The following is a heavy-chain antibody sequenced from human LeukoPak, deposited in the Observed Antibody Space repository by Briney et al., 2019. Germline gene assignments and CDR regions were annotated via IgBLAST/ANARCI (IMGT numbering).Heavy chain of an antibody. CDR1: VFTFSSYA. CDR3: AKDLGIVVTIVDY. J-gene: IGHJ4*02. V-gene: IGHV3-23*01. Sequence: GGSLRHSCAASVFTFSSYAMSWVRQAPGKGLEWVSAISGSGDDTYYADSVKGRFTISRDNSKSTLYLQMNSLTAEDTAVYYCAKDLGIVVTIVDYWGQGTLVTVSS. CDR2: ISGSGDDT. D-gene: IGHD5-12*01.